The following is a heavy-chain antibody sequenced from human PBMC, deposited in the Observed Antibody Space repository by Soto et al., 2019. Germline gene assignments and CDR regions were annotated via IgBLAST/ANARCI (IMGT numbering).Heavy chain of an antibody. Sequence: GESLKISCKGSGYSFTSYWIGWVRQMPGKGLEWMGIIYPGDSDTRYSPSFRGQVTISADKSISTAYLQWSSLKASDTAMYYCARHSDYILYYMDVWGKGTTVTVSS. CDR2: IYPGDSDT. CDR3: ARHSDYILYYMDV. V-gene: IGHV5-51*01. D-gene: IGHD3-16*01. J-gene: IGHJ6*03. CDR1: GYSFTSYW.